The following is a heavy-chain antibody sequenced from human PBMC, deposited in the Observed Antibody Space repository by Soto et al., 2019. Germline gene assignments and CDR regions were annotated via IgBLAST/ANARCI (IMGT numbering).Heavy chain of an antibody. Sequence: QVQIQQWGAGPLRPLETLSLTCGVSAGSFSGYYWAWIRQPPGKGLEWNGEINDRGSINYNPSLKSRVSISLDTSKNHYSLNLRSVTAADTAVYYCARESHDILTGPPWVWYFDLWGRGTLVTVSS. CDR1: AGSFSGYY. J-gene: IGHJ2*01. CDR2: INDRGSI. V-gene: IGHV4-34*02. CDR3: ARESHDILTGPPWVWYFDL. D-gene: IGHD3-9*01.